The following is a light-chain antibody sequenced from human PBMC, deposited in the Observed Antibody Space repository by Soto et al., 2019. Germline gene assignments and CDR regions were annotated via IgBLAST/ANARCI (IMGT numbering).Light chain of an antibody. Sequence: QSALTQPASVSGSPGQSITISCTGTSSDVGGYNYVSWYQQHPDKAPKLMIYDVSNRPSGVSNRFSGSKSGNTASLTISGLQAEDEGDYYCSSYTSSSTLVVFGGGTQLTVL. CDR2: DVS. CDR3: SSYTSSSTLVV. J-gene: IGLJ2*01. CDR1: SSDVGGYNY. V-gene: IGLV2-14*01.